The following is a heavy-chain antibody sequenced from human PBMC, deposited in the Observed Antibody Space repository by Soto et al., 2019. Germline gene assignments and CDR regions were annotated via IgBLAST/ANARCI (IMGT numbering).Heavy chain of an antibody. CDR1: GFTFSSSG. D-gene: IGHD2-15*01. Sequence: GGSLRLSCSASGFTFSSSGMHWVRQDPDKGLEWVAVISYDGSNKYYADSVKGRFTVSRDNSKTTLYLQMNSLRPEDTAVYYCAKDFAPDCSDDSCYSAAFDIWGQGTMVTVSS. CDR3: AKDFAPDCSDDSCYSAAFDI. J-gene: IGHJ3*02. V-gene: IGHV3-30*18. CDR2: ISYDGSNK.